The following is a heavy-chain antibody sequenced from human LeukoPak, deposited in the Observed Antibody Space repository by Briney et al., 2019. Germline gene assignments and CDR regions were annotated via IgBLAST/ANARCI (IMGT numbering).Heavy chain of an antibody. D-gene: IGHD1-26*01. J-gene: IGHJ4*02. Sequence: GGSLRLSCAASGFTFSSYGMHWVRRAPGKGLEWVAVISYDGSNKYYADSVKGRFTISRDKSKNTLYLQMNSLRTEDTAVYYCAKDSGSYYATGGLKDDWGQGTLVTVSS. CDR1: GFTFSSYG. V-gene: IGHV3-30*18. CDR3: AKDSGSYYATGGLKDD. CDR2: ISYDGSNK.